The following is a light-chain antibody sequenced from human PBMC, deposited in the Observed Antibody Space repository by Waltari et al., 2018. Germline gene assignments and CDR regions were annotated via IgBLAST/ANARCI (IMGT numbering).Light chain of an antibody. J-gene: IGKJ1*01. V-gene: IGKV4-1*01. CDR2: WAS. Sequence: DIVMTQSPDSLAVSLGERATINCNSSQSVLYSSNSKNYLAWYQQKPGQPPKLLIYWASTREFGVPDRFSGSGSGTDFTLTISSLQAEDVAVYYCQQYYSTPWTFGRGTKVEIK. CDR1: QSVLYSSNSKNY. CDR3: QQYYSTPWT.